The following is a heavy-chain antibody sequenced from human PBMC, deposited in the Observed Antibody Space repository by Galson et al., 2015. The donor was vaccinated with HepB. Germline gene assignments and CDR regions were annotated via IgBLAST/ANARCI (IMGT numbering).Heavy chain of an antibody. J-gene: IGHJ6*02. CDR1: GITVSSHY. V-gene: IGHV3-66*01. CDR3: ARSRGYGSGNGMDV. Sequence: SLRLSCAASGITVSSHYMSWVRQAPGKGLEWVSVIYSDDTTYYAGSVKGRFTISRDNSKNMVYLQMNSLRVEDTAVYYCARSRGYGSGNGMDVWGQGTTVTVSS. D-gene: IGHD3-10*01. CDR2: IYSDDTT.